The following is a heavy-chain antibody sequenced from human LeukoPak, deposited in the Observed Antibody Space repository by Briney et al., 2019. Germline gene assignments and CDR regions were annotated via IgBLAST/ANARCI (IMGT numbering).Heavy chain of an antibody. Sequence: SETLSLTCTVSGGSISSYYWSWIRRPAGKGLEWIGRIYTSGSTNSNPSLKSRVTMSVDTPKNQFSLKLSSVTAADTAVYYCARESPYCSSTSCYVVPYYYMDVWGKGTTVTVSS. V-gene: IGHV4-4*07. CDR2: IYTSGST. CDR1: GGSISSYY. CDR3: ARESPYCSSTSCYVVPYYYMDV. J-gene: IGHJ6*03. D-gene: IGHD2-2*01.